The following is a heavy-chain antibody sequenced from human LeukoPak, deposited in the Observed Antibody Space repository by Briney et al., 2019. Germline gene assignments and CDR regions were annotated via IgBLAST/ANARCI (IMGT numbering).Heavy chain of an antibody. J-gene: IGHJ4*02. CDR1: GFTLSMYW. V-gene: IGHV3-74*01. D-gene: IGHD3-9*01. CDR2: INPDGSNT. CDR3: ARDFDMGTPHGDDFDF. Sequence: GVSLRLSCAASGFTLSMYWMHWVRHAPGEGRVWVSRINPDGSNTNYADAVEGRFTISRDNATNTVYLQMNSLRAEDTAVYYCARDFDMGTPHGDDFDFWGQGTLVSVSS.